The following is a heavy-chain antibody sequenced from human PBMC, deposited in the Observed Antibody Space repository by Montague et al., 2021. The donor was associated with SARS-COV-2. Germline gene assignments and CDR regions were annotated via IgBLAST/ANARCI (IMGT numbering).Heavy chain of an antibody. CDR3: ARQRNDDVLDY. V-gene: IGHV4-4*07. CDR1: GGSISGYS. CDR2: IYSSGST. D-gene: IGHD1-1*01. Sequence: SETLSLTCAVSGGSISGYSWSWIRQPAGKGLEWIGHIYSSGSTNYNPSLQSRVTMSVDTSKKQFSLKLSSVTAADTAVYYCARQRNDDVLDYWGQGTLVTVSS. J-gene: IGHJ4*02.